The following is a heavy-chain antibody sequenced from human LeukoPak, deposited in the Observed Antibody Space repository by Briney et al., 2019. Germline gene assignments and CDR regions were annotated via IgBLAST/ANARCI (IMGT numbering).Heavy chain of an antibody. CDR2: ISGSSSYI. CDR1: GLTFSNFA. Sequence: GGSLRLSCAASGLTFSNFAMSWVRQAPGKGLEWVSSISGSSSYIYYADSVKGRFTISRDNAKNSLYLQMNSLRAEDTAVYYCARVPIDILTGYYYSNWFDSWGQGTLVTVSS. J-gene: IGHJ5*01. D-gene: IGHD3-9*01. V-gene: IGHV3-21*01. CDR3: ARVPIDILTGYYYSNWFDS.